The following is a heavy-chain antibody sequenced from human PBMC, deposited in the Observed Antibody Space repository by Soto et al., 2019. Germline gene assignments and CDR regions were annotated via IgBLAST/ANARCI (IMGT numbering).Heavy chain of an antibody. CDR3: AKVLQPPFGSGWRSFYWYFDL. Sequence: QVQLVQSGAEVKKPGSSVKVSCKASGGTFNSYALTWVRQAPGHGLEWMGGIIPIFRSTNYAQKFQGRVTITANRSTSTAYMELSSLRSDDTAVYYCAKVLQPPFGSGWRSFYWYFDLWGRGTLVTVSS. V-gene: IGHV1-69*06. CDR2: IIPIFRST. D-gene: IGHD6-19*01. J-gene: IGHJ2*01. CDR1: GGTFNSYA.